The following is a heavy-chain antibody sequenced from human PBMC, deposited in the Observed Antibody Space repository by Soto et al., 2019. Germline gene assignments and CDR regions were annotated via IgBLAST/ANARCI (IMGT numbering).Heavy chain of an antibody. V-gene: IGHV4-59*01. J-gene: IGHJ6*02. CDR3: ASWAPVGTFPAWGEYYYYYGMDV. Sequence: QVQLQESGPGLVKPSETLSLTCTVSGGSISSYYWSWIRQPPGKGLEWIGYNYYSGNTNYNPSLNSRVTISVDTSKNQFSLTLCSVTAADTAVYYCASWAPVGTFPAWGEYYYYYGMDVWGQGTTVTVSS. D-gene: IGHD3-16*01. CDR1: GGSISSYY. CDR2: NYYSGNT.